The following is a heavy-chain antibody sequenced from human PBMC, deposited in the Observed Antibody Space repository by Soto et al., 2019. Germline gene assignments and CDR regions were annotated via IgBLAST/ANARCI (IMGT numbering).Heavy chain of an antibody. Sequence: SETLSLTCTVSGGSISSYYWSWIRQPPGKGLEWNGYIFYTGSTKYNPSLKSRVTTSVDRSRNHFSLNLSSVTAADTAVYYCARDKGRYDSGMDVWGQGTTVTVSS. CDR2: IFYTGST. CDR1: GGSISSYY. CDR3: ARDKGRYDSGMDV. J-gene: IGHJ6*02. D-gene: IGHD3-9*01. V-gene: IGHV4-59*01.